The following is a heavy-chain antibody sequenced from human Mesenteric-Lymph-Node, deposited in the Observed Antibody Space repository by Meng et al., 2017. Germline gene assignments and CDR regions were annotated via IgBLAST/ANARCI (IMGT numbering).Heavy chain of an antibody. CDR2: IWYDGSNK. Sequence: GESLKISCAASGFTFSSYGMHWVRQAPGKGLEWVAVIWYDGSNKYYADSVKGRFTISRDNSKSTLYLQMNSLRAEDTAVYYCARDAGSGWSFDYWGQGTLVTVSS. J-gene: IGHJ4*02. D-gene: IGHD6-19*01. CDR1: GFTFSSYG. V-gene: IGHV3-33*08. CDR3: ARDAGSGWSFDY.